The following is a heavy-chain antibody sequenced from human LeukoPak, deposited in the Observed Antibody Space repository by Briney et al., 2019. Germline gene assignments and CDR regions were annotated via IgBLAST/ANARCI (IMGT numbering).Heavy chain of an antibody. CDR1: GFTFSSYV. Sequence: GGSLRLSCAASGFTFSSYVMSWVRQAPGKGLEWVSGISGSGGSTYYADSVKGRFTISRDNANNSLYLQMNSLRDEDTAVYYCARHPGTVAYPYFDYWGQGSLVTVSS. CDR3: ARHPGTVAYPYFDY. D-gene: IGHD6-19*01. CDR2: ISGSGGST. V-gene: IGHV3-23*01. J-gene: IGHJ4*02.